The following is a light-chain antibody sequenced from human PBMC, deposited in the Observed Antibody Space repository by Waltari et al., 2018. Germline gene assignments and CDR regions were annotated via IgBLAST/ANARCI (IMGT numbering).Light chain of an antibody. CDR2: AAS. CDR1: QGINNY. J-gene: IGKJ2*01. Sequence: DIQMTQSPSSLSASVGDRVTITCRASQGINNYLAWYQQKPGKVPKLLIYAASTLQSGVPSRFSGSGYGTDFTLTISSLQPDDFATYYCQQYNSYSYTFGQGTKLEIK. V-gene: IGKV1-27*01. CDR3: QQYNSYSYT.